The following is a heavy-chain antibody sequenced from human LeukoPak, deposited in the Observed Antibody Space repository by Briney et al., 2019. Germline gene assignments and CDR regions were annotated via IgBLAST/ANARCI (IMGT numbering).Heavy chain of an antibody. CDR2: VHNDGDTK. CDR3: AKDQRWESPHYLDS. J-gene: IGHJ4*02. V-gene: IGHV3-30*02. CDR1: GFTFSSYY. D-gene: IGHD1-26*01. Sequence: PGGSLRLSCAASGFTFSSYYMHWVRQAPGKCLEWVAVVHNDGDTKYFGDSVRGRFTISRDNSKNTLYVQMNSLRDEDTAVYYCAKDQRWESPHYLDSWGQGTLVTVSS.